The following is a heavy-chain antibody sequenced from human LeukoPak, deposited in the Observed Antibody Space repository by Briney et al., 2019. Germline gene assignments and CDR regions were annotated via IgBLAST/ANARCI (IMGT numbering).Heavy chain of an antibody. CDR3: ARDPYCSSTSCYGV. D-gene: IGHD2-2*01. CDR2: IIPIFGTA. CDR1: GGTFSSYA. Sequence: ASVKVSCKASGGTFSSYAISWGRQAPGQGLEWVGGIIPIFGTANYAQKFQGRFTITADESTSTAYMELSSLRSEDTALYYCARDPYCSSTSCYGVWGQGTLVTVSS. J-gene: IGHJ4*02. V-gene: IGHV1-69*13.